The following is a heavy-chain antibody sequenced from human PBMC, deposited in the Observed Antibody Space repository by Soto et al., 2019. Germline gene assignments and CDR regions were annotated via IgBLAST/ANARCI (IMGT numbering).Heavy chain of an antibody. D-gene: IGHD5-12*01. Sequence: EVQLVESGGGLVQPGRSLRLSCAASGFTFDDYAMHWVRQAPGKGLEWVSGISWNSGSIGYADSVKGRFTISRDNAKNSLYLQMNSLRAEDTALYYCAKDWRVDIVATTKDWYFDLWGRGTLVAVS. J-gene: IGHJ2*01. CDR2: ISWNSGSI. CDR3: AKDWRVDIVATTKDWYFDL. V-gene: IGHV3-9*01. CDR1: GFTFDDYA.